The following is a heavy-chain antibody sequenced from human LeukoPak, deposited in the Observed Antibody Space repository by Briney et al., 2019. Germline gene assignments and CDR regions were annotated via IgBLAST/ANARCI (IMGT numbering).Heavy chain of an antibody. CDR2: ISAYNGHT. CDR1: GYTFISYG. D-gene: IGHD1-14*01. V-gene: IGHV1-18*04. CDR3: AREVRRAERSEKSDY. Sequence: ASVKVSCKASGYTFISYGISWVRQAPGQGLEWMGWISAYNGHTNYAQKLQGRVTMTTDTSTSTAYMELRSLRSDDTAVYYCAREVRRAERSEKSDYWGQGTLVTVSS. J-gene: IGHJ4*02.